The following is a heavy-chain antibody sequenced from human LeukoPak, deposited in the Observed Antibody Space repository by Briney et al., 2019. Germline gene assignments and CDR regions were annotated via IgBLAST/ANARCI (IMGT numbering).Heavy chain of an antibody. D-gene: IGHD3-22*01. CDR3: ARPYYYDSRIDL. V-gene: IGHV4-30-4*01. J-gene: IGHJ5*02. Sequence: TSQTLSLTCTVSGVSISSGDYYWSWIRQPPGKGLEWIGYTYYSGSTYYNPSLKSRVTISVDTSKNQFSLKLSSVTAADTAVYYCARPYYYDSRIDLWGQGTRVTVSS. CDR1: GVSISSGDYY. CDR2: TYYSGST.